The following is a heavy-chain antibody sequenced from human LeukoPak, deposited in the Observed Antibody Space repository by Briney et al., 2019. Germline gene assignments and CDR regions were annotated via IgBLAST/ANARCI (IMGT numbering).Heavy chain of an antibody. Sequence: PGGSLRLSCAASGFTFDDYAMHWVRQAPGKGLEWVSVIYSGGSTYYADSVKGRFTISRDNSKNTLYLQMNSLRAEDTAVYYCARGWFGELLAFDYWGQGTLVTVSS. V-gene: IGHV3-66*01. CDR2: IYSGGST. CDR1: GFTFDDYA. CDR3: ARGWFGELLAFDY. D-gene: IGHD3-10*01. J-gene: IGHJ4*02.